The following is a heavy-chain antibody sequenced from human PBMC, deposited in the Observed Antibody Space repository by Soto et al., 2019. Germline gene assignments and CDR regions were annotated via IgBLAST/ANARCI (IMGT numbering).Heavy chain of an antibody. CDR3: SRDNGMAGYFYP. V-gene: IGHV3-48*02. CDR1: GCTFSAYS. J-gene: IGHJ5*02. CDR2: ITGSSATI. D-gene: IGHD2-2*01. Sequence: EMQLLESGGGLVQPGASLRLSCSASGCTFSAYSMNWVRQAPGKGREWISYITGSSATIYYADSAKGRFTISRDNAKNTLYQQMNSLRDEDTAILFCSRDNGMAGYFYPWCQGTRVTVSS.